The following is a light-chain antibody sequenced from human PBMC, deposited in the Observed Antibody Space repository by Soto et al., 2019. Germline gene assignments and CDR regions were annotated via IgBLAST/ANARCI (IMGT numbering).Light chain of an antibody. Sequence: EIVLAQSPGTLSLSPGERATLSCRASQSVISNFLAWYQQKPGQAPWLLIWGASNWAGGVPDRFSGSGSGTHFTLTISRLEPEDFAVYYCQQYGSSPRTFGQGTKVEI. J-gene: IGKJ1*01. CDR1: QSVISNF. CDR2: GAS. V-gene: IGKV3-20*01. CDR3: QQYGSSPRT.